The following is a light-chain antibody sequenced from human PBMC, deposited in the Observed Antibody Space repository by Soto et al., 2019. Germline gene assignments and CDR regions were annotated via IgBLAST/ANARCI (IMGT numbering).Light chain of an antibody. J-gene: IGLJ1*01. Sequence: QSVLAQPASVSGSPGQSITISCTGTSGDVGGYNYVSWYQHHPGKAPKLLIYEVSYRPSGVSDRFSGSKSANTASLTISGLQAEDEADYYCSSYTSGSIRVFXTGTKLNVL. CDR2: EVS. CDR3: SSYTSGSIRV. CDR1: SGDVGGYNY. V-gene: IGLV2-14*01.